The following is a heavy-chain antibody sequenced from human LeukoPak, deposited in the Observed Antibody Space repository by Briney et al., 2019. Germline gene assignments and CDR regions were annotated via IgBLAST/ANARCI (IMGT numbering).Heavy chain of an antibody. CDR3: ARDGVLTGYYNDYAFDI. CDR2: IKQDGSEK. D-gene: IGHD3-9*01. CDR1: GFTFSTYW. V-gene: IGHV3-7*01. Sequence: GGSLRLSCTASGFTFSTYWMHWVRQPPGKGLEWVATIKQDGSEKYYVDSVKGRFTISRDNAKNSLYLQMNSLRAEDTAVYYCARDGVLTGYYNDYAFDIWGQGTMVTVTS. J-gene: IGHJ3*02.